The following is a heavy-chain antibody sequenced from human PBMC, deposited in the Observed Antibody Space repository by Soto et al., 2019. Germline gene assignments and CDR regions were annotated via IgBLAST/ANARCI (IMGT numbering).Heavy chain of an antibody. CDR1: GFTFRNYA. D-gene: IGHD7-27*01. CDR3: ARDPLDPWGYFDY. V-gene: IGHV3-30-3*01. CDR2: ISYDGSNK. Sequence: GGSLRLSCAASGFTFRNYATHWVRQAPGKGLEWVAVISYDGSNKYYADSVKGRFTISRDNSKNTLFLQMNRLRAEDTAVYYCARDPLDPWGYFDYWGQGTLVTVSS. J-gene: IGHJ4*02.